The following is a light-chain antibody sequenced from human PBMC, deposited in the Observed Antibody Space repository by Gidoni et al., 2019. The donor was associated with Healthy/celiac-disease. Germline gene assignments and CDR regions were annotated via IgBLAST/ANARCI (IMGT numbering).Light chain of an antibody. J-gene: IGKJ4*01. V-gene: IGKV3-11*01. CDR1: QSVSRY. CDR2: DAS. Sequence: DIVLTQSPATLSLSPGERATLSCRASQSVSRYFAWYQQKPGQAPRLLIYDASNRATGIPARFSGSGSGTDFTLTISSLEPEDFAVYYCQQRSNWPPALTFXGXTKVEIK. CDR3: QQRSNWPPALT.